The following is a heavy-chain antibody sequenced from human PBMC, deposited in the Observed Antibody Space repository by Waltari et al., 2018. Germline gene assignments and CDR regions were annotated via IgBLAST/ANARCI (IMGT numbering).Heavy chain of an antibody. J-gene: IGHJ4*02. D-gene: IGHD2-15*01. CDR3: ARGWEGGYCSGGSCYYFDY. CDR2: INPSGGRT. V-gene: IGHV1-46*01. Sequence: QVQLVQSGAEVKKPGASVKVSCTASGSTFTSSYMHWVRQAPGQGLEWMGKINPSGGRTGNEQKFQGRATMTRDTSTSTVYMELSSLRSEDTAVYYCARGWEGGYCSGGSCYYFDYWGQGTLVTVSS. CDR1: GSTFTSSY.